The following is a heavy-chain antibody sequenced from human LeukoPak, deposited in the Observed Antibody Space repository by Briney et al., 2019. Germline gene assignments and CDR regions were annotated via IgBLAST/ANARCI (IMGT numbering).Heavy chain of an antibody. J-gene: IGHJ3*02. CDR2: ISAYNGNT. CDR1: GYAFTSYG. V-gene: IGHV1-18*01. CDR3: ARIAAAGNAFDI. Sequence: ASVKVSCKASGYAFTSYGISWVRQAPGQGLERMGWISAYNGNTNYAQKLQGRVTMTTDTSTSTAYMELRSLRSNDTAVYYCARIAAAGNAFDIWGQGTMVTVSS. D-gene: IGHD6-13*01.